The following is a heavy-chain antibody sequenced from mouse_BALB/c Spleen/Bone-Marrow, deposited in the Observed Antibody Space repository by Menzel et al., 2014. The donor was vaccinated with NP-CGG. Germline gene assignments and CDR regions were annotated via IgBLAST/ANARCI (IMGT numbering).Heavy chain of an antibody. Sequence: QVQLQQSGAELMKPGASVKLSCKATGYTFSSYWIEWVKQRPGHGLEWIGEILPGSGNTNYNEKFKGKATFTADTSSNTAYMQLSSLTSEDSAAYYCARWAFDAWFAYWGQGTLVTVSA. CDR2: ILPGSGNT. V-gene: IGHV1-9*01. CDR3: ARWAFDAWFAY. CDR1: GYTFSSYW. D-gene: IGHD3-1*01. J-gene: IGHJ3*01.